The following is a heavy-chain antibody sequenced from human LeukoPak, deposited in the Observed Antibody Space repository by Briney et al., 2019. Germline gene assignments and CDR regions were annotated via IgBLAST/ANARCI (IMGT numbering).Heavy chain of an antibody. CDR1: GDSISSYY. J-gene: IGHJ4*02. D-gene: IGHD3-3*01. CDR2: IYYSGST. CDR3: ARAKIDFWSLFDY. Sequence: PSKTLSLTCTVSGDSISSYYWSWIQQPPGKGLEWIGYIYYSGSTNYNPSLKSRVTISVDTSKNQFSLKLSSVTAADTAVYYCARAKIDFWSLFDYWGQGTLVTVSS. V-gene: IGHV4-59*01.